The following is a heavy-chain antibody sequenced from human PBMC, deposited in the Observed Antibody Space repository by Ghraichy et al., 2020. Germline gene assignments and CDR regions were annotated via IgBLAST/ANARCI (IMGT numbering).Heavy chain of an antibody. CDR3: ARDRPERSGTGWFDP. J-gene: IGHJ5*02. D-gene: IGHD3-10*01. CDR1: GVSVSSGRYY. Sequence: TLSLTCTVSGVSVSSGRYYWSWIRQPPGKGLEWIGYIYYSGSTNYNPSLKSRVPISVDTSKNQFSLKLSSVTAADTAVYYCARDRPERSGTGWFDPWGQGTLVTDSS. CDR2: IYYSGST. V-gene: IGHV4-61*01.